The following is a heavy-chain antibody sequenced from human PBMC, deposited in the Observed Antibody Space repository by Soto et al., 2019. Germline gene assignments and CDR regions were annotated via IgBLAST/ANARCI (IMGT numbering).Heavy chain of an antibody. V-gene: IGHV3-30-3*01. CDR3: ARDSTNRLYSSGWFAFDY. J-gene: IGHJ4*02. CDR2: ISYDGSNK. D-gene: IGHD6-19*01. Sequence: QVQLVESGGGVVQPGRSLRLSCAASGFTFSSYAMHWVRQAPGKGLEWVAVISYDGSNKYYADSVKGRFTISRDNSKNTLYLQMNSLRAEDTAVYYCARDSTNRLYSSGWFAFDYWGQGTLVTVSS. CDR1: GFTFSSYA.